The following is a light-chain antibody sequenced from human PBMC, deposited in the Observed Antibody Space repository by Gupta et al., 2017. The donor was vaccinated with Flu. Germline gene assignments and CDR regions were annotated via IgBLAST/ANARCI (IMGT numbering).Light chain of an antibody. CDR3: MQGTHWPAT. V-gene: IGKV2-30*01. Sequence: DVVLTQFPLSLPVILGQAASISCTSSQSLLYSDGNAYLNWFHQRPGQSPRRLIYQVSRRDAEVPDRFSGSGSGTYFTLKVSRVEAEDVGVCNCMQGTHWPATLGPGTRV. CDR2: QVS. J-gene: IGKJ3*01. CDR1: QSLLYSDGNAY.